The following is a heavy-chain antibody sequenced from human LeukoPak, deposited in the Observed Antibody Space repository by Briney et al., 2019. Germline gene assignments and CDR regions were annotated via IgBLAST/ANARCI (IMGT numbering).Heavy chain of an antibody. J-gene: IGHJ5*02. Sequence: NTSETLSLTCTVSGGSMNNDYWTWIRQPPGKGLEWIGCIFYSGSTSYNPSLKSRVTISVDTSKNQFSLKLSSVTAADTAVYYCARGAYDYVWGSYRNWFDPWGQGTLVTVSS. V-gene: IGHV4-59*12. CDR1: GGSMNNDY. D-gene: IGHD3-16*02. CDR3: ARGAYDYVWGSYRNWFDP. CDR2: IFYSGST.